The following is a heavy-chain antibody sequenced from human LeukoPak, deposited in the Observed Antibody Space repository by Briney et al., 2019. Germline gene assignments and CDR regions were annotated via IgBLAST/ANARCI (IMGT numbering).Heavy chain of an antibody. D-gene: IGHD1-1*01. CDR1: GFTFSSYG. J-gene: IGHJ6*03. CDR3: AKSMGVQDSYYYYMDV. Sequence: GGCLRLACAASGFTFSSYGMRSVRQAPGKGLEWVAFIRYDGSNKYYADSVKGRFTISRDNSKNTLYLQMNSLRAEDTAVYYCAKSMGVQDSYYYYMDVWGKGTTVTVSS. CDR2: IRYDGSNK. V-gene: IGHV3-30*02.